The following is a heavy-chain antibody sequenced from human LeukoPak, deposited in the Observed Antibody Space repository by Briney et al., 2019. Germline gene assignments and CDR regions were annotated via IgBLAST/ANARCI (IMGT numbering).Heavy chain of an antibody. CDR3: ARVGGYCSSTSCYPTNQDYYYYGMDV. Sequence: GASVKVSCKASGGTFSSYAISWVRQAPGQGLGWMGRIIPILGIANYAQKFQGRVTITADKSTSTAYMELSSLRSEDTAVYYCARVGGYCSSTSCYPTNQDYYYYGMDVWGQGTTVTVSS. CDR2: IIPILGIA. V-gene: IGHV1-69*04. D-gene: IGHD2-2*01. J-gene: IGHJ6*02. CDR1: GGTFSSYA.